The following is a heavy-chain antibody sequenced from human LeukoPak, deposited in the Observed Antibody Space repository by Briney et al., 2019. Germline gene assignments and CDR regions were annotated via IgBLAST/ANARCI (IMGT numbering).Heavy chain of an antibody. CDR2: IYISGSN. V-gene: IGHV4-4*07. CDR1: GDSISISNDNYY. D-gene: IGHD1-1*01. CDR3: ARDRGTWNDDGFDY. J-gene: IGHJ4*02. Sequence: SETLSLTCTASGDSISISNDNYYWVWIRHPAGKGLEWIGRIYISGSNNYNPSLKSRVTMSVDTSKNQFTLKLSPVTAADTGVYYCARDRGTWNDDGFDYWGKGTLVTVSS.